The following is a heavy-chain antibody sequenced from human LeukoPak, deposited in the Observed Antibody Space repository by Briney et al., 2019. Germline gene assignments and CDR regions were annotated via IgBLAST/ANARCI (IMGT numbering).Heavy chain of an antibody. CDR1: GYTFTTYG. Sequence: GASVKVSCKASGYTFTTYGINWVRQAPGQGLEWMGWINTNTGNPTYAQGFTGRFVFSLDTSVSTAYLQISSLKAEDTAVYYCARLSSGDYAWPDYWGQGTLVTVSS. CDR3: ARLSSGDYAWPDY. CDR2: INTNTGNP. J-gene: IGHJ4*02. D-gene: IGHD4-17*01. V-gene: IGHV7-4-1*02.